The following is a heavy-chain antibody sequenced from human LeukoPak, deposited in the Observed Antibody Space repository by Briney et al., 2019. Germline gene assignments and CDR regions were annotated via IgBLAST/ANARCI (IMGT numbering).Heavy chain of an antibody. Sequence: GGSLRLSCAASGFTFSSYWMSWVRQAPGKVLEWVAFIRYDGSEKYYADSVKGRITISRDNSKNTLYVQMNSLRAEDTAVYYCAKGKDYYLDYWGQGTLVTVSS. CDR1: GFTFSSYW. CDR3: AKGKDYYLDY. V-gene: IGHV3-30*02. J-gene: IGHJ4*02. D-gene: IGHD3-10*01. CDR2: IRYDGSEK.